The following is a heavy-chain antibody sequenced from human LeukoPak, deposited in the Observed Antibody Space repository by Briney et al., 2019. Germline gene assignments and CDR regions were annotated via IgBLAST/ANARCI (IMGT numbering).Heavy chain of an antibody. D-gene: IGHD3-3*01. J-gene: IGHJ5*02. CDR1: GGSISSSNW. Sequence: EILSLTCAVSGGSISSSNWWSWVRQPPGKGLEWIGEIYHSGSTNYNPSLKRRVTISVDTSKKQFSLKLSSVTAADTAVYYCASFGVAQTSEGNWFDPWGQGTLVTVSS. CDR3: ASFGVAQTSEGNWFDP. V-gene: IGHV4-4*02. CDR2: IYHSGST.